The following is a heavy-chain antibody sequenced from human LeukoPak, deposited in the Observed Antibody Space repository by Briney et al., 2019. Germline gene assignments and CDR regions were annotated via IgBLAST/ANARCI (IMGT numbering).Heavy chain of an antibody. CDR1: GFTFSSYS. CDR3: AMWPVARESYMGYYGMDV. J-gene: IGHJ6*02. Sequence: GGSLRLSCAASGFTFSSYSMNWVRQAPGKGLEWVSSISSSSSYIYYADSVKGRFTISRDNAKNSLYLQMNSLRAGDTAVYYCAMWPVARESYMGYYGMDVWGQGTTVTVSS. D-gene: IGHD1-26*01. CDR2: ISSSSSYI. V-gene: IGHV3-21*01.